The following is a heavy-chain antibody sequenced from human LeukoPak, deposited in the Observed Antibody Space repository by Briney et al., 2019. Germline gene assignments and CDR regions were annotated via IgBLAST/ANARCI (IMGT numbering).Heavy chain of an antibody. CDR2: INPNSGGT. CDR3: ARAGGFPSYCSGGTCYSGWFDP. J-gene: IGHJ5*02. V-gene: IGHV1-2*02. Sequence: GASVKVSCKASGYTFTGYYMHWVRQAPGQGLEWMGWINPNSGGTNYAQKFQGRVTMTRDTSISTAYMELTRLRSDDTAVHYCARAGGFPSYCSGGTCYSGWFDPWGQGTLVTVSS. CDR1: GYTFTGYY. D-gene: IGHD2-15*01.